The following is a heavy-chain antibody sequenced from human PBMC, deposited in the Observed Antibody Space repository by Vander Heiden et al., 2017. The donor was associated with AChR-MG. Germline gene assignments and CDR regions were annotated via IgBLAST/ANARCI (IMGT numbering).Heavy chain of an antibody. CDR3: ARGRDYVNLYFDV. J-gene: IGHJ2*01. CDR1: GASLAPGADY. D-gene: IGHD4-17*01. CDR2: IYATGST. V-gene: IGHV4-61*02. Sequence: QVQLQESGPGLVKPSQTLSLTCTVSGASLAPGADYWSWIRQPAGKGLQWIGRIYATGSTGYNPSLKSRVTMSMDKSKNQFSLNVTSVTAADTATYYCARGRDYVNLYFDVWGRGTLVTVSS.